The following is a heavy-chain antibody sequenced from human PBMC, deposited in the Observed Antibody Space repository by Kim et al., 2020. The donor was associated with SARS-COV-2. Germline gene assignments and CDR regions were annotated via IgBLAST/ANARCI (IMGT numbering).Heavy chain of an antibody. CDR3: AKDQFPSRITMVRGAPYYYHYGMDV. CDR1: GFTFSSYG. D-gene: IGHD3-10*01. Sequence: GGSLRLSCAASGFTFSSYGMHWVRQAPGKGLEWVAVISYDGSNKYYADSVKGRFTISRDNSKNTLYLQMNSLRAEDTAVYYCAKDQFPSRITMVRGAPYYYHYGMDVWGQGTTVTVSS. CDR2: ISYDGSNK. V-gene: IGHV3-30*18. J-gene: IGHJ6*02.